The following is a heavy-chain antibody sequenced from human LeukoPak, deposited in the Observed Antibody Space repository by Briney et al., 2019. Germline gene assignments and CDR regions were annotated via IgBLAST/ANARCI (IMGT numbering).Heavy chain of an antibody. CDR3: ARRRQWLPSSD. J-gene: IGHJ4*02. Sequence: SETLSLTCAVYGGSFSGYYWSWIRQPPGRGLEWIGEINHSGSTNYNPSLKSRVTISVDTSKNQFSLKLSSVTAADTAVYYCARRRQWLPSSDWGQGTLVTVSS. CDR1: GGSFSGYY. D-gene: IGHD6-19*01. CDR2: INHSGST. V-gene: IGHV4-34*01.